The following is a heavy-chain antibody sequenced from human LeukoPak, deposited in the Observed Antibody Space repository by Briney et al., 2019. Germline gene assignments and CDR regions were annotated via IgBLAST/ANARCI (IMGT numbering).Heavy chain of an antibody. CDR2: ITGGGDNI. D-gene: IGHD1-26*01. Sequence: GGSLRLSCAASGFTFSSYAMSWVRQAPGKGLEWVSAITGGGDNIYYADSVKGRFTISRDNSKNTLYLQMNTLRVEDRAVYYCAKENPVGGTNYFDYWGQGTLVTVAS. CDR3: AKENPVGGTNYFDY. V-gene: IGHV3-23*01. CDR1: GFTFSSYA. J-gene: IGHJ4*02.